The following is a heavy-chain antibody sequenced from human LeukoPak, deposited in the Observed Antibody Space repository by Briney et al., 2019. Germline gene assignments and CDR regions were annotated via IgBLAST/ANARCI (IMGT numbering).Heavy chain of an antibody. D-gene: IGHD3-16*01. J-gene: IGHJ4*02. Sequence: SQTLSLTCTVSGGSISSGGSYWSWIRQHPGKGLEWIGYIYYSGSTYYNPSLKSRVTISVDTSKNQFSLKLSSVTAADTAVYYCARVTIGYFDYWGQGTLVTVSS. V-gene: IGHV4-31*03. CDR1: GGSISSGGSY. CDR2: IYYSGST. CDR3: ARVTIGYFDY.